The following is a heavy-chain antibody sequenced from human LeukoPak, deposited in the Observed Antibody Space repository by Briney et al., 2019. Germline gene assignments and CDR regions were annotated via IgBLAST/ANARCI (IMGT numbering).Heavy chain of an antibody. CDR1: GGSVSSDSYY. CDR3: ARQSKGIIVITDFQH. CDR2: IYYSGNT. D-gene: IGHD3-22*01. Sequence: NPSETLSLTCTVSGGSVSSDSYYWGWIRQPPGKGLEWIGSIYYSGNTYYSPSLKSRVTISVDTSKNQFSLKLSSVTAADTAVYYCARQSKGIIVITDFQHWGQGTLVTVSS. V-gene: IGHV4-39*01. J-gene: IGHJ1*01.